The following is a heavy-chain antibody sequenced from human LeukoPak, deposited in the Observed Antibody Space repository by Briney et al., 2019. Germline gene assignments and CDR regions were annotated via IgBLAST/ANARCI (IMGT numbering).Heavy chain of an antibody. CDR3: ARGEFGDYMDV. CDR2: ISHSGST. V-gene: IGHV4-34*01. CDR1: GGSFSGYY. D-gene: IGHD3-10*01. Sequence: SETLSLTCAVYGGSFSGYYWSWIRQPPGKGLEWIGEISHSGSTNYNPSLKSRVTISVDTSKNQFSLKLSSVTAADTAVYYCARGEFGDYMDVWGKGTTVTVSS. J-gene: IGHJ6*03.